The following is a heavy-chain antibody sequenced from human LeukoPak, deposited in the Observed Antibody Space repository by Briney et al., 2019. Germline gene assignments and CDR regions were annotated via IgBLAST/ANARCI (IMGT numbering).Heavy chain of an antibody. D-gene: IGHD3-22*01. CDR1: GGSISSYY. Sequence: SETLSLTCTVSGGSISSYYWSWIRQPPGKGLEWIGYIYYSGSTNYNPSLKSRVTISVDTSKNQFSLKLSSVTAADTALYYCARWDDYYDSSGYLYWGQGTLVTVSS. V-gene: IGHV4-59*01. J-gene: IGHJ4*02. CDR3: ARWDDYYDSSGYLY. CDR2: IYYSGST.